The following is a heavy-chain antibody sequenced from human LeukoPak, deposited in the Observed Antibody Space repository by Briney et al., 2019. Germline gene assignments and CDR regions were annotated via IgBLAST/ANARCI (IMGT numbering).Heavy chain of an antibody. CDR1: GGSISSSSYY. CDR3: ARGRGTWFDP. V-gene: IGHV4-39*01. J-gene: IGHJ5*02. Sequence: KASETLSLTCTVSGGSISSSSYYWGWIRQPPGKGLEWIGSIYNSGSTYYNPSLKSRVTISVDTSKKQFSLKLSSVTAADTAVYYCARGRGTWFDPWGQGTLVTVSS. CDR2: IYNSGST.